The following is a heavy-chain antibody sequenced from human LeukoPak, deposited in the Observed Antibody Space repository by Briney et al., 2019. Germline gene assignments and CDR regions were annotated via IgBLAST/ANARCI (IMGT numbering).Heavy chain of an antibody. Sequence: SETLSLTCTVSGGSISSGDYYWSWIRQPPGKGLEWIGYIYYSGSTYYNPSLKSRVTISVDTSKNQFSLKLSSVTAADTAVYYCARIRYSGSYYPDDAFDIWGQGTMVTVSS. CDR2: IYYSGST. D-gene: IGHD1-26*01. CDR1: GGSISSGDYY. CDR3: ARIRYSGSYYPDDAFDI. V-gene: IGHV4-30-4*02. J-gene: IGHJ3*02.